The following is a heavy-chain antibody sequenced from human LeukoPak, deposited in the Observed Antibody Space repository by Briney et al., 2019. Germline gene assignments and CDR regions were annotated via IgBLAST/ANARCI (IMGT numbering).Heavy chain of an antibody. J-gene: IGHJ4*02. Sequence: ASVKVSCKASGYTFTSYGISWVRQAPGRGLEWMGWISAYNGNTNYAQKLRGRVTMTTDTSTSTAYMELRSLRSDDTAVYYCARAFQVLRLVSSSGYYSPPAYYFDYWGQGTLVTVSS. D-gene: IGHD3-22*01. CDR1: GYTFTSYG. V-gene: IGHV1-18*01. CDR2: ISAYNGNT. CDR3: ARAFQVLRLVSSSGYYSPPAYYFDY.